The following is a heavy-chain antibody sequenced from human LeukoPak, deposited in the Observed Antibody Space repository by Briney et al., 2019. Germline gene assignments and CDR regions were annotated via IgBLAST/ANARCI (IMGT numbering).Heavy chain of an antibody. V-gene: IGHV3-30*04. D-gene: IGHD4-11*01. Sequence: GRSLRLSCVASGFTFNSYSMHWVRQAPGKGLEWVAGISYDGRNKYYADSVKGRFTISRDNPKNTLYLQMNNLRAEDTAVYHCARGLDLGYFQRWGQGTLVTVSS. CDR1: GFTFNSYS. CDR2: ISYDGRNK. J-gene: IGHJ1*01. CDR3: ARGLDLGYFQR.